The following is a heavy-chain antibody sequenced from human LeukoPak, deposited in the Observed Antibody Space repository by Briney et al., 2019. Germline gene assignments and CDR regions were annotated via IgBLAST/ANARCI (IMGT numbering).Heavy chain of an antibody. CDR3: EKRGVVIRVILVGFHKEAYYFDS. Sequence: RGSLRLSCAVSGITLSKYGMSWVRQAPGKGLEWVAGISDSGGRTNYADSVKGRFTISRDNPKNTLYLQMNSLRAEDTAVYFCEKRGVVIRVILVGFHKEAYYFDSWGQGALVTVSS. CDR2: ISDSGGRT. CDR1: GITLSKYG. J-gene: IGHJ4*02. D-gene: IGHD3-22*01. V-gene: IGHV3-23*01.